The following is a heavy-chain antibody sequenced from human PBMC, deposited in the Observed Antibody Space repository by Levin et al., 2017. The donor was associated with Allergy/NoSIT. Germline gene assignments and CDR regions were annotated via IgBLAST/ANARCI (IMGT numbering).Heavy chain of an antibody. V-gene: IGHV1-69*01. CDR2: IIPIFDTT. Sequence: KISCKATGGSFNTFAFNWVRQAPGQGLEWMGQIIPIFDTTYYAHKFQGRVSISADESTSTAYMELSSLRPEDTAVFYCARDLSYFGSEKYHFDLWGQGTLVTVSS. D-gene: IGHD3-10*01. CDR1: GGSFNTFA. J-gene: IGHJ4*02. CDR3: ARDLSYFGSEKYHFDL.